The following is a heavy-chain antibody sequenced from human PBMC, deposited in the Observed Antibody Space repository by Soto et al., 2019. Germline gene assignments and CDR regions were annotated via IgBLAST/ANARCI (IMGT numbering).Heavy chain of an antibody. CDR3: ARVGYSNDFDF. V-gene: IGHV1-8*01. D-gene: IGHD4-4*01. J-gene: IGHJ4*02. CDR1: GYTFTTYD. CDR2: MQPNSGNT. Sequence: QVQLVQSGAEVKKPGASVKVSCKASGYTFTTYDINWVRQATGQGLEWVGWMQPNSGNTGYAQKFQGRITMTRDTSISTAYMELSSLRSEDTVVYYCARVGYSNDFDFWGQGTLVTVSS.